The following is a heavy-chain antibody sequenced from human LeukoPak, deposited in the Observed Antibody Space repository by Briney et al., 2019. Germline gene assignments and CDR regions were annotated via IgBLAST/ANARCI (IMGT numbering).Heavy chain of an antibody. CDR1: GFTFSSYG. Sequence: GGSLRLSCAASGFTFSSYGMHWVRQAPGKGLEWVAFIRYDGSNKYYADSVKGRFTISRDNSKNTLYLQMNSLRAEDTAVYYCAKERITMVRGVRELDPWGQGTLVTVSS. J-gene: IGHJ5*02. CDR2: IRYDGSNK. CDR3: AKERITMVRGVRELDP. D-gene: IGHD3-10*01. V-gene: IGHV3-30*02.